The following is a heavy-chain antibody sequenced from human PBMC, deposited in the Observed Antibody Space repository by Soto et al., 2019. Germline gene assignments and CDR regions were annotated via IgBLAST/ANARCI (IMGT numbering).Heavy chain of an antibody. D-gene: IGHD3-16*01. CDR2: INPSSGTT. V-gene: IGHV1-2*02. CDR1: GYTFTDYY. CDR3: ARVDMIISAGPFET. J-gene: IGHJ3*02. Sequence: ASVKVSCKASGYTFTDYYIHWVRQAPGQGLEWMRWINPSSGTTNYAQMFQGRVTMTRGTSISTAYMELSRLTSDDTAVYYCARVDMIISAGPFETWGQGTVVTVSS.